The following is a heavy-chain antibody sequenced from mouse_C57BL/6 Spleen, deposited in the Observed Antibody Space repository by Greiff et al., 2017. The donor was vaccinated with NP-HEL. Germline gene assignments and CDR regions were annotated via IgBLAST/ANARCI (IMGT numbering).Heavy chain of an antibody. CDR2: ISYSGST. CDR1: GYSITSDY. Sequence: VQLKQSGPGLAKPSQTLSLPCSVTGYSITSDYWNWIRKFPGNKLEYMGYISYSGSTYYNPSLKSRISITRDTSKNQYYLQLNSVTTEDTATYYCARYHYYGSSSPSYWFDYWGQGTTLTVSS. CDR3: ARYHYYGSSSPSYWFDY. V-gene: IGHV3-8*01. D-gene: IGHD1-1*01. J-gene: IGHJ2*01.